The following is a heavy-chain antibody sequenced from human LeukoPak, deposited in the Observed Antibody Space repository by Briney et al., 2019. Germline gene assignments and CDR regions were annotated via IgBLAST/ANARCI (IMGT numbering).Heavy chain of an antibody. Sequence: GGSLRLSCAASGFTFSSYSMNWVRQAPGKGLEWVSSISSSSSYIYYADSVKGRFTISRDNAKNSLYLQMNSLRAEDTAVYYCATDVDTAMLGFGHIWGQGPMVTVSS. D-gene: IGHD5-18*01. J-gene: IGHJ3*02. CDR1: GFTFSSYS. V-gene: IGHV3-21*01. CDR3: ATDVDTAMLGFGHI. CDR2: ISSSSSYI.